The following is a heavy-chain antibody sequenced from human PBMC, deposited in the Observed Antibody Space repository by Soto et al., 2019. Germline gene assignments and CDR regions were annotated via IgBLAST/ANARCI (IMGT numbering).Heavy chain of an antibody. Sequence: GGSLRLSCAGSGVTFSSCGMHWVRQAPGKGLEWVAVISYDGSNKYYADSVKGRFTISRDNSKNTLYLQRNSLRAEGTAVYYCARDDEGSFDPWGPGPLVTDSS. CDR3: ARDDEGSFDP. CDR2: ISYDGSNK. J-gene: IGHJ5*02. V-gene: IGHV3-30*03. CDR1: GVTFSSCG.